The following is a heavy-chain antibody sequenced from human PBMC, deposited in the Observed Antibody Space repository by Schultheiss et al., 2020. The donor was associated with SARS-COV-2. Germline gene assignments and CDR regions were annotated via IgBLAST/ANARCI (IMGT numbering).Heavy chain of an antibody. CDR2: IYHSGST. D-gene: IGHD2/OR15-2a*01. J-gene: IGHJ6*02. Sequence: GSLRLSCAASGFTFDDYAMHWVRQPPGKGLEWIGEIYHSGSTNYNPSLKSRVTISVDTSKNQFSLKLSSVTAADTAVYYCARGRSTFYYYYYGMDVWGQGTTVTVSS. CDR1: GFTFDDYA. CDR3: ARGRSTFYYYYYGMDV. V-gene: IGHV4-34*01.